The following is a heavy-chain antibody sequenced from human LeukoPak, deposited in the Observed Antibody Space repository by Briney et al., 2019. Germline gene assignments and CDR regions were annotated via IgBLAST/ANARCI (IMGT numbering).Heavy chain of an antibody. CDR1: GFTFSNYA. J-gene: IGHJ4*02. V-gene: IGHV3-23*01. D-gene: IGHD4-17*01. CDR2: ISASGGST. Sequence: PGGSLRLSCAASGFTFSNYAMSWVRQAPGKGLEWVSAISASGGSTYYTDSVRGRFTISRDNSKNTLYMQMNSLGAEDTAIYYCAKFNAMTTLTPFDYWGQGTLVTVSP. CDR3: AKFNAMTTLTPFDY.